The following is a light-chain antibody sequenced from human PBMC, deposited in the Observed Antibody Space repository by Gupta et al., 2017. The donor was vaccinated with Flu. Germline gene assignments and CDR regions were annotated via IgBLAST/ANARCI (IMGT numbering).Light chain of an antibody. CDR2: GAS. Sequence: GDRVTITCRASESVDNYLNWYQQKPGQAPKVLISGASNLKSGVPSRFSGSISGTDFTLTISSLQPEDFATYYCQQSYRTPWTFGQGTKVEI. CDR1: ESVDNY. V-gene: IGKV1-39*01. CDR3: QQSYRTPWT. J-gene: IGKJ1*01.